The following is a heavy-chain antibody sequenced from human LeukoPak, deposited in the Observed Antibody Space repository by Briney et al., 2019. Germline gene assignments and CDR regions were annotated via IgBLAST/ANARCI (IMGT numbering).Heavy chain of an antibody. CDR2: IYHSGST. J-gene: IGHJ4*02. CDR3: ARDGYNRDYFDY. Sequence: SQTLSLTCAVSGGSISSGSYSWSWIRQPPGKGLEWIGYIYHSGSTYYNPSLKSRVTISVDTSKNQFSLKLSSVTAADTAVYYCARDGYNRDYFDYWGQGTLVTVSS. CDR1: GGSISSGSYS. D-gene: IGHD5-24*01. V-gene: IGHV4-30-2*01.